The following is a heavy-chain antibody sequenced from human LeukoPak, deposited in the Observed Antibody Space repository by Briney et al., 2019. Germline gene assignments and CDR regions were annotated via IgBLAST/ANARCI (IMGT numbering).Heavy chain of an antibody. CDR3: ARPYCSGGSCHDFFDY. CDR1: GYTFTAYY. CDR2: INPHTGGI. V-gene: IGHV1-2*02. D-gene: IGHD2-15*01. J-gene: IGHJ4*02. Sequence: ASVKVSCKASGYTFTAYYMHWVRQAPGQGLEWVGWINPHTGGINYAQKFQGRVTMTRDTPISTAYMELSRLRSDDTAVYYCARPYCSGGSCHDFFDYWGQGTLVTVSS.